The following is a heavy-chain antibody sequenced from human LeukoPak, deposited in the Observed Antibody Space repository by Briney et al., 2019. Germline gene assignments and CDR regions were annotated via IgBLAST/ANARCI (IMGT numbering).Heavy chain of an antibody. Sequence: ASVKVPCKASGYTFTGYYMHWVRQAPGQGLEWMGWINPNSGGTNYAQKFQGRVTMTRDTSISTAYMELSRLRSDDTAVYYCARGCSSTSCYDDWFDPWGQGTLVTVSS. CDR1: GYTFTGYY. CDR2: INPNSGGT. CDR3: ARGCSSTSCYDDWFDP. J-gene: IGHJ5*02. D-gene: IGHD2-2*01. V-gene: IGHV1-2*02.